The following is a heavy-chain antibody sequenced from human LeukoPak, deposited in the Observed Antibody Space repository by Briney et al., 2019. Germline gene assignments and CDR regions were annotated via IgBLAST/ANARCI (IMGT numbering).Heavy chain of an antibody. J-gene: IGHJ4*02. CDR1: GGSISSGSYY. V-gene: IGHV4-39*01. Sequence: SETLSLTCTVSGGSISSGSYYWSWISQPPGKALAWIGEINRSGSTNYNPSLKSRVTISVDTSKNQFSLKLSSVTAADTAVYYCARHFYGSGSKNWGQGTLVTVSS. D-gene: IGHD3-10*01. CDR2: INRSGST. CDR3: ARHFYGSGSKN.